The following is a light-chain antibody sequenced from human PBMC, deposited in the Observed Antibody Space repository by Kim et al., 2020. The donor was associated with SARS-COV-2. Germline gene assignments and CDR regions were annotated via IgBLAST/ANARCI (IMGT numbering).Light chain of an antibody. CDR3: QQRSRWPPLT. V-gene: IGKV3-11*01. CDR1: QSIDNY. CDR2: VTS. Sequence: SPGERATLSRRASQSIDNYLAWYQQKPGQAPRLLSYVTSNRATGIPARFSGSGSVTDFTLTISSLEPEDSAVYYCQQRSRWPPLTFGGGTKVDIK. J-gene: IGKJ4*01.